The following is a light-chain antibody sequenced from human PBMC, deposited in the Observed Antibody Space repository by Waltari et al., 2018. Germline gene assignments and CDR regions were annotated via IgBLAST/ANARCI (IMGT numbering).Light chain of an antibody. CDR2: GAS. J-gene: IGKJ4*01. CDR1: QDISKY. CDR3: QQYDDLPLT. Sequence: DIQMTQSPSSLSACVGDRVTITCQASQDISKYLNWYQQKPGKAPKLLIYGASNLETGVPSRFSGSGSGTDFTFTISSLQPEDIATYYCQQYDDLPLTFGGGTKVEIK. V-gene: IGKV1-33*01.